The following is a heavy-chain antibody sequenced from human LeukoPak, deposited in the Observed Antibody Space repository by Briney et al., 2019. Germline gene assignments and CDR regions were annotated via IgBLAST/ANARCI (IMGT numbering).Heavy chain of an antibody. D-gene: IGHD2/OR15-2a*01. V-gene: IGHV3-30*02. J-gene: IGHJ4*02. CDR3: ARDRPTSFSAGYIDY. CDR2: IRYDGSNK. Sequence: GGSLRLSCAASGFTFSSYGMHWVRQAPGKGLEWVAFIRYDGSNKYYADSVKGRFTISRDNSKNTLYLQMNSLRAEDTAVYYCARDRPTSFSAGYIDYWGQGTLVTVSS. CDR1: GFTFSSYG.